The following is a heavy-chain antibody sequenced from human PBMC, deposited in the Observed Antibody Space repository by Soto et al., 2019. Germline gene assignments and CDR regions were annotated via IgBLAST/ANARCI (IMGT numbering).Heavy chain of an antibody. Sequence: SETLSLTCTVSGGSISSGGYYWSWIRQHPGKGLEWIGYIYYSGSTYYNPSLKSRVTISVDTSKNQFSLKLSSVTAADTAVYYCARGLVWFGEISSLDPWGQGTLVTVSS. CDR2: IYYSGST. CDR3: ARGLVWFGEISSLDP. D-gene: IGHD3-10*01. J-gene: IGHJ5*02. CDR1: GGSISSGGYY. V-gene: IGHV4-31*03.